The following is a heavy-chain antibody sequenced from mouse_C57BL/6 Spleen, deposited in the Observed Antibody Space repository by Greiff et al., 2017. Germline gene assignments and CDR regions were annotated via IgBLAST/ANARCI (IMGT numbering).Heavy chain of an antibody. V-gene: IGHV3-6*01. CDR2: ISYDGSN. D-gene: IGHD2-4*01. CDR3: ARAPYDYDRYYAMDY. CDR1: GYSITSGYY. J-gene: IGHJ4*01. Sequence: DVHLVESGPGLVKPSQSLSLTCSVTGYSITSGYYWNWIRQFPGNKLEWMGYISYDGSNNYNPSLKNRISITRDTSKNQFFLKLNSVTTEDTATYYCARAPYDYDRYYAMDYWGQGTSVTVSS.